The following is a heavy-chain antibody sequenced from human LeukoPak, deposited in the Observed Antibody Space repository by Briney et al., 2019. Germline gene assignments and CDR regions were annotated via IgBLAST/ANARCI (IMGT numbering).Heavy chain of an antibody. D-gene: IGHD2-2*01. CDR1: GVSINNYY. V-gene: IGHV4-59*01. Sequence: SETLSLTCTVSGVSINNYYWSWIRQPPGKGLEWIGYIYYSGSTNYNPSLKSRVTISVDTSKNQFSLKLSSVTAADTAVYYCARTPAVGYYYYMDVWGKGTTVTVSS. CDR2: IYYSGST. CDR3: ARTPAVGYYYYMDV. J-gene: IGHJ6*03.